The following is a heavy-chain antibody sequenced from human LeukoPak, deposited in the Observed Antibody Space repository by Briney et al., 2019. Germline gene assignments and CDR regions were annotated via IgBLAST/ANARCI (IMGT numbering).Heavy chain of an antibody. D-gene: IGHD3-10*01. CDR3: ARGHSGSGSPLGWFDP. CDR1: GGSISSYY. CDR2: IYYSGST. J-gene: IGHJ5*02. V-gene: IGHV4-59*08. Sequence: SETLSLTCTVSGGSISSYYWSWIRQPPGKGLEWIGYIYYSGSTNYNPSLKSRVTISVDTSKNQFSLKLSSVTAADTAVYYCARGHSGSGSPLGWFDPWGQGTLVTVSS.